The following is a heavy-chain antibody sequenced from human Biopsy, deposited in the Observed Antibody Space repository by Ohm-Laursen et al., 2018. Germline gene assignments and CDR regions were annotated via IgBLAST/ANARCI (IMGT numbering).Heavy chain of an antibody. CDR3: ARGPHSGSHSCFDY. Sequence: SVKASCKASGGTFISYAISWVRQAPGQGLEWMGGIIPMFGTANYAQMFQGRVTISADESTSTSYMELSSLTTEDTAIYYCARGPHSGSHSCFDYWGRGTLVTVSS. CDR1: GGTFISYA. D-gene: IGHD1-26*01. V-gene: IGHV1-69*13. CDR2: IIPMFGTA. J-gene: IGHJ4*02.